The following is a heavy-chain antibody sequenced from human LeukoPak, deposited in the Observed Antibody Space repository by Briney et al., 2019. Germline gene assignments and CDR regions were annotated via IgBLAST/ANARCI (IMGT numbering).Heavy chain of an antibody. Sequence: ASVKVSCKASGYTFTGYYMHWVRQARGQGLEWMGWINPDSGGTNYAQKFQGRVTMTRDTSISTAYMELSRLRSDDTAVYYCARDLSFLDYYTAMVPPDEYFQHWGQGTLVTVSS. D-gene: IGHD5-18*01. CDR3: ARDLSFLDYYTAMVPPDEYFQH. J-gene: IGHJ1*01. CDR1: GYTFTGYY. V-gene: IGHV1-2*02. CDR2: INPDSGGT.